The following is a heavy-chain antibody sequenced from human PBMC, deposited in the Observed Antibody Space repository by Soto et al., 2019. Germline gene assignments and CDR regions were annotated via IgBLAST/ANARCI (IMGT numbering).Heavy chain of an antibody. CDR3: ARAYYGSGSQTFDY. CDR2: INSDGSST. J-gene: IGHJ4*02. Sequence: PGGSLRLACAASGFTFSSYWMHWVRQAPGKGLVCVSRINSDGSSTSYADSVKGRFTISRDNAKNTLYLQMNSLRAEDTAVYYCARAYYGSGSQTFDYWGQGTLVTVSS. D-gene: IGHD3-10*01. CDR1: GFTFSSYW. V-gene: IGHV3-74*01.